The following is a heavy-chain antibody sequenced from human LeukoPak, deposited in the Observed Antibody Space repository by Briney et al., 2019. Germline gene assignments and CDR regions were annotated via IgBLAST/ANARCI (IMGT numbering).Heavy chain of an antibody. J-gene: IGHJ4*02. CDR1: GFTFSSYE. CDR3: ARDREIGGYEFFDY. V-gene: IGHV3-48*03. CDR2: ISSSGSTI. Sequence: QSGGSLRLSCAASGFTFSSYEMNWVRQAPGKGLEWVSYISSSGSTIYYADSVKGRFTISRDNAKNSLYLQMTSLRVEDTAVYYCARDREIGGYEFFDYWGQGTLVTVSS. D-gene: IGHD5-12*01.